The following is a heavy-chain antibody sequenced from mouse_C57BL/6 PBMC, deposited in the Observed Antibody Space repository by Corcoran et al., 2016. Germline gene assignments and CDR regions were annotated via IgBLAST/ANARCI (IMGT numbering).Heavy chain of an antibody. Sequence: QVTLKESGPGILQSSQTLSLNCSFSGFSLSTSAIGVSWIRQPSGKVLEWLAHIYWDDDKRYNPSLKSRLTISKDTSRNQVFLKITSVDTADTATYYCARSYDYEGGFAYWGQGTLVTVSA. D-gene: IGHD2-4*01. CDR1: GFSLSTSAIG. J-gene: IGHJ3*01. CDR3: ARSYDYEGGFAY. CDR2: IYWDDDK. V-gene: IGHV8-12*01.